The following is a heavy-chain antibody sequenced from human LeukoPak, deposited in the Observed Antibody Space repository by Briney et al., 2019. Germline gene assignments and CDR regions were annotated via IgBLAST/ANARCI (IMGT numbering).Heavy chain of an antibody. Sequence: GRSLRLSCAASGFIFSSYGMHWVRQAPGKGLEWVAVISHDGSNKYYADSVKGRFSISRDNAKNSVYLQMNSLRAEDTAVYYCAREQYGGKDYWGQGNLVTVSS. CDR1: GFIFSSYG. V-gene: IGHV3-30*03. J-gene: IGHJ4*02. D-gene: IGHD4-23*01. CDR3: AREQYGGKDY. CDR2: ISHDGSNK.